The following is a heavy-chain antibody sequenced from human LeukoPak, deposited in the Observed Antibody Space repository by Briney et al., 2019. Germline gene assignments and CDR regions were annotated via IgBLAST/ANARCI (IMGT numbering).Heavy chain of an antibody. Sequence: GGTLRLSCVASGFTFSTYGMSWVRQAPGKGLVWVSRINSDGSSTSYADSVKGRFTISRDNAKNTLYLQMNSLRAEDTAVYYCARGLYCTNGVCYPALDYWGQGTLVTVSS. CDR2: INSDGSST. J-gene: IGHJ4*02. V-gene: IGHV3-74*01. CDR1: GFTFSTYG. D-gene: IGHD2-8*01. CDR3: ARGLYCTNGVCYPALDY.